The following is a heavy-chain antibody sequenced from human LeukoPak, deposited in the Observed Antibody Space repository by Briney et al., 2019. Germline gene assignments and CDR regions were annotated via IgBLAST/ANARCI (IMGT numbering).Heavy chain of an antibody. V-gene: IGHV3-15*01. CDR3: TTTVAVTGTRGVFDF. D-gene: IGHD6-19*01. Sequence: PGGSLRLSCEASGFTFADAWMNWVRQAPGKGLEWVGRVKSKSDGGTTEYASSVKDRTIISRDDAKNTLNLQMNSLKTEDTAVYYCTTTVAVTGTRGVFDFWGQGTVVTVAS. CDR2: VKSKSDGGTT. J-gene: IGHJ3*01. CDR1: GFTFADAW.